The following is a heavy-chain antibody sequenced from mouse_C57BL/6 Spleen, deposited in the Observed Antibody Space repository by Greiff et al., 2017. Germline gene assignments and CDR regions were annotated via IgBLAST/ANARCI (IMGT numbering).Heavy chain of an antibody. Sequence: VQLQQPGAELVMPGASVKLSCKASGYTFTSYWMHWVKQRPGQGLEWIGEIDPSDSYTTYNQKFKGKSTLTVDKSSSTAYMQLSSRTSEDSAVYYCARKENSSGYGAMDYWGQGTSVTVSS. CDR2: IDPSDSYT. D-gene: IGHD3-2*02. CDR1: GYTFTSYW. CDR3: ARKENSSGYGAMDY. V-gene: IGHV1-69*01. J-gene: IGHJ4*01.